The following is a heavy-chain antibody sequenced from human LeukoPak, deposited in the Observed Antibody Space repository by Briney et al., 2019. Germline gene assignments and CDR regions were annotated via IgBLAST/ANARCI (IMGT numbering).Heavy chain of an antibody. Sequence: SETLSLTCAVYGGSFSGYYWSWIRQPAGKGLEWIGRIYISGSTNYNPSLTSRVTISVDTSKNQFSLKLSSVTAADTAVYYCARLRSGYKYYMDVWGEGTTVTISS. V-gene: IGHV4-59*10. J-gene: IGHJ6*03. CDR3: ARLRSGYKYYMDV. D-gene: IGHD2-2*02. CDR2: IYISGST. CDR1: GGSFSGYY.